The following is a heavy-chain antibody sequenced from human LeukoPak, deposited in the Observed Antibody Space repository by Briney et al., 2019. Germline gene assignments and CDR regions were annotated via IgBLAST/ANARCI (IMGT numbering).Heavy chain of an antibody. CDR2: ISGSGGST. V-gene: IGHV3-23*01. J-gene: IGHJ4*02. CDR1: GFTFSSYA. D-gene: IGHD3-9*01. CDR3: AKDQGHDILTGYTDY. Sequence: GGSLRLSCAASGFTFSSYAMSWVRQAPGKGLEWVSAISGSGGSTYYADSVKGRFTISRDNSKNTLYLQMNSLRAEGTAVYYCAKDQGHDILTGYTDYWGQGTLVTVSS.